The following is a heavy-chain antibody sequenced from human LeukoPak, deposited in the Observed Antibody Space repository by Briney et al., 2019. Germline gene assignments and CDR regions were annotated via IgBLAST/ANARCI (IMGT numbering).Heavy chain of an antibody. CDR3: ARDLGTGTGGY. D-gene: IGHD1-1*01. Sequence: GGSLRLSCAASGFTFSSYGMHWVRQAPGKGLEWVSSISSSSSYIYYADSVKGRFTISRDNAKNSLYLQMNSLRAEDTAVYYCARDLGTGTGGYWGQGTLVTVSS. V-gene: IGHV3-21*01. CDR2: ISSSSSYI. J-gene: IGHJ4*02. CDR1: GFTFSSYG.